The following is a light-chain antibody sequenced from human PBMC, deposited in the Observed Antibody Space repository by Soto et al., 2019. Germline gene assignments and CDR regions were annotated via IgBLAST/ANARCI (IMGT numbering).Light chain of an antibody. CDR2: GAS. V-gene: IGKV3-20*01. CDR1: QSVSSNY. CDR3: QQYGRSPGLFT. Sequence: IVLTQSPGTLSLSPGERATLSCRASQSVSSNYLAWYQQKPGQAPRLLIYGASSRATGIPDRFSGSGSGIDFTVTISRLEPEDFAVYYCQQYGRSPGLFTFGHGTKVDIK. J-gene: IGKJ3*01.